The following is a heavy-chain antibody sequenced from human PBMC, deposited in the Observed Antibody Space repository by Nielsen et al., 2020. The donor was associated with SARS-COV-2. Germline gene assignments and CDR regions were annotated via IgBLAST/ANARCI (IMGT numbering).Heavy chain of an antibody. CDR3: SRPRSKYSTAFDS. CDR1: GFTFSGHW. V-gene: IGHV3-74*01. D-gene: IGHD6-6*01. Sequence: GESLKIPFAASGFTFSGHWLHWVRQGPGKGPGGVSRLNEDGSRTGYSDSVRGRFIISRDNAKNMVYLQMNSLRVEDTGLYYCSRPRSKYSTAFDSWGRGTRVTVSS. CDR2: LNEDGSRT. J-gene: IGHJ4*02.